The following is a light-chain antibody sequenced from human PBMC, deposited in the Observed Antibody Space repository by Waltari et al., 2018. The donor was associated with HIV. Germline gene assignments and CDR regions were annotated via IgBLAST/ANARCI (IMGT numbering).Light chain of an antibody. V-gene: IGKV3-20*01. Sequence: EIVLTQSPGTLSLSPGERATLSCRASQSVSSSYLAWYQQKPGQAPRLLISGASSRATGIPDRFSGSGSWTDFTLTINRLEPEDFAVYYCQQYGNSPRTFGQGTKLEIK. CDR1: QSVSSSY. CDR2: GAS. J-gene: IGKJ2*02. CDR3: QQYGNSPRT.